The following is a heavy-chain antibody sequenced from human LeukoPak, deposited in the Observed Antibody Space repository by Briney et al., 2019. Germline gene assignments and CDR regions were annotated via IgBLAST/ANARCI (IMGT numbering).Heavy chain of an antibody. V-gene: IGHV4-59*01. Sequence: PSGTLSLTCTVSAGSISTYYWSWIRQPPGKGLEWIGYIYYSGSTNYNPSLKSRVTISVDTSKNQFSLKLSSVTAADTAVYYCARDGYSGSDALWGQGTLVTVSS. J-gene: IGHJ4*02. CDR2: IYYSGST. CDR3: ARDGYSGSDAL. CDR1: AGSISTYY. D-gene: IGHD5-12*01.